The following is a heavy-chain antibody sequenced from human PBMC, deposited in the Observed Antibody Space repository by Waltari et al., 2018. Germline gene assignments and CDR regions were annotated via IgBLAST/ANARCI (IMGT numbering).Heavy chain of an antibody. D-gene: IGHD2-21*01. Sequence: QVQLGQSGAEVKKPGSSVKVSCKAEGGALSSYASSWVRQAPGHGLWWMGGIIPSFGTATSAPKIQGRFTSSADESTSTAYMELSSLRSEYTAVYYCARSILVVNNWFDPWGQGTLVTVSS. CDR2: IIPSFGTA. CDR3: ARSILVVNNWFDP. CDR1: GGALSSYA. J-gene: IGHJ5*02. V-gene: IGHV1-69*13.